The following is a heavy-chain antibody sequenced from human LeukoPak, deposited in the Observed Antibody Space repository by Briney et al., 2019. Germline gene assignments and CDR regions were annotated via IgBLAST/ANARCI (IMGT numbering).Heavy chain of an antibody. CDR1: GFIFSSYS. CDR3: ARVRGGWYMDV. D-gene: IGHD6-19*01. J-gene: IGHJ6*03. V-gene: IGHV3-48*04. Sequence: GGSLRLSCAASGFIFSSYSMNWVRQAPGKGLELVSFISSSTGTIYYADSVKGRFTISRDNAKNSLYLQMSSLRAEDTAVYYCARVRGGWYMDVWGKGTTVTVSS. CDR2: ISSSTGTI.